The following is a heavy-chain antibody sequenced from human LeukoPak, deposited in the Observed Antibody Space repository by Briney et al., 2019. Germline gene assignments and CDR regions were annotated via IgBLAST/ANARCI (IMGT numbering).Heavy chain of an antibody. J-gene: IGHJ6*02. V-gene: IGHV3-11*01. CDR1: GFTLGDYY. D-gene: IGHD2-8*01. Sequence: GGSLRLSCAPSGFTLGDYYMSWIRWAPGKGLEWISYISNSGSRTHYADSVKGRFTSSRDNAKNSLYLQMNSLRVEDTAVYYCARDWRNGGLDVWGQGTTVTVSS. CDR3: ARDWRNGGLDV. CDR2: ISNSGSRT.